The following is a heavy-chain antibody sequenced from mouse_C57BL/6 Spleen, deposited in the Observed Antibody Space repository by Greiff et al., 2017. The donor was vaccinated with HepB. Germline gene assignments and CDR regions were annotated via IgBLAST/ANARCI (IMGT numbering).Heavy chain of an antibody. CDR1: GYTFTRYW. J-gene: IGHJ2*01. CDR2: IHPNSGST. D-gene: IGHD3-2*02. Sequence: VQLQQPGAELVKPGASVKLSCKASGYTFTRYWMHWVKQRPGQGLEWIGMIHPNSGSTNYNEKFKSKATLTVDKSSSTAYMQRSSLTSEDSAVYYCARRAQRRDLVGYWGQGTTLTVSS. V-gene: IGHV1-64*01. CDR3: ARRAQRRDLVGY.